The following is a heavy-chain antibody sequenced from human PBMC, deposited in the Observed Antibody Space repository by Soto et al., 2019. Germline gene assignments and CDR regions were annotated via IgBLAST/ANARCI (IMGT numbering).Heavy chain of an antibody. V-gene: IGHV3-23*01. CDR1: GFTFTNYA. CDR3: GNGEATPNCPDH. J-gene: IGHJ5*02. D-gene: IGHD2-15*01. CDR2: ISTGGGTT. Sequence: QAGGSLRLSCAASGFTFTNYAMIWVRQAPGKGLEWVSIISTGGGTTYYADSVKGRSTISRDNSKNMLYLQMNSLRAEDTALYYCGNGEATPNCPDHWGQGTLVTVSS.